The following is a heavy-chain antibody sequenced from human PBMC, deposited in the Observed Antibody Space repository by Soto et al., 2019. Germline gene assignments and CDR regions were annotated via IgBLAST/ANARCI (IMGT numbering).Heavy chain of an antibody. J-gene: IGHJ4*02. Sequence: QVQLQQWGAGLLKPSATLSITRAVYGVSFSGYYWSRIRQPPGKGLDWLGEINHSGSTNYNPSLKKRVSISVDTSKNQFSLKLSSVTPADTAVYYCARGGNYGSGSYSPLFDYWGQGTLVTVSS. CDR1: GVSFSGYY. V-gene: IGHV4-34*01. D-gene: IGHD3-10*01. CDR2: INHSGST. CDR3: ARGGNYGSGSYSPLFDY.